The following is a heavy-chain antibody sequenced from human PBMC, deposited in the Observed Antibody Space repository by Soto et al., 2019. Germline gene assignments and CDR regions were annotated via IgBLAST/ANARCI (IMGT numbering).Heavy chain of an antibody. D-gene: IGHD6-13*01. CDR3: ARIKVPIAAAAHNDYGMDG. CDR1: GFSLSTSGMC. J-gene: IGHJ6*02. CDR2: IDWDDDK. Sequence: ASGPTLVNPTQTLTLTCTFSGFSLSTSGMCVSWIRQPPGKALEWLALIDWDDDKYYSTSLKTRLTISKDTSKNQVVLTMTNMDPVDTATYYCARIKVPIAAAAHNDYGMDGWGQGTTVTVSS. V-gene: IGHV2-70*01.